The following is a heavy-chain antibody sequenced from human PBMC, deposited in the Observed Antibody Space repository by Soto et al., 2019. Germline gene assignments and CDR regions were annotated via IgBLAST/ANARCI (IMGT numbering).Heavy chain of an antibody. Sequence: GESLKISCQGSGYSFTNYWIVWVRQMPGKGLEWMGTIYPGDSDTRYNPSFQGQVTISADKSISTAHLQWSSLKASDTVMYYCARRKARGSSSYQAYYLDYWGQGTLVNVSS. CDR3: ARRKARGSSSYQAYYLDY. V-gene: IGHV5-51*01. CDR2: IYPGDSDT. D-gene: IGHD2-2*01. J-gene: IGHJ4*02. CDR1: GYSFTNYW.